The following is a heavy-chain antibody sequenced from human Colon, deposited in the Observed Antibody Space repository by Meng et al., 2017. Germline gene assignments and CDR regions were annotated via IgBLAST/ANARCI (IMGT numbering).Heavy chain of an antibody. D-gene: IGHD3-9*01. V-gene: IGHV4-34*01. J-gene: IGHJ4*02. CDR3: ARGVDWAKSGNF. Sequence: QGQLRHWGAGLLQPSGTLSPPCAVYGGSFSDYYLTWIRQPPGKGLEWVGEIHPSGSTYYSPSLQSRVTITLDTSKNQFSLTLSSMTAADTAVYYCARGVDWAKSGNFWGQGTLVTVSS. CDR2: IHPSGST. CDR1: GGSFSDYY.